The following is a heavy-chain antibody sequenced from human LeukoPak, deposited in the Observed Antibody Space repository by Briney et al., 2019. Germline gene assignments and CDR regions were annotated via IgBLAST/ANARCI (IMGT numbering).Heavy chain of an antibody. D-gene: IGHD2-15*01. Sequence: GGSLRLSCGASGFTFTTYAMTWVRQAPGKGLEWVSSITGSGGSTYYGDSVKGRFTISRDNSKNTLYLQMNSLRAEDTAVYYCASAGCSGGTCYSGGTPGYMDVWGKGTTVTVSS. CDR2: ITGSGGST. CDR1: GFTFTTYA. CDR3: ASAGCSGGTCYSGGTPGYMDV. V-gene: IGHV3-23*01. J-gene: IGHJ6*03.